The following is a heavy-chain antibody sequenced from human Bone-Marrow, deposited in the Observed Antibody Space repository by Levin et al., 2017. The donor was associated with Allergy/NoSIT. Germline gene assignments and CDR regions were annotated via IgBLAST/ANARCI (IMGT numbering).Heavy chain of an antibody. CDR1: GFTFSSYA. CDR2: ISGSGGST. D-gene: IGHD3-22*01. CDR3: AKRSSPLAIIMIVVAFDY. Sequence: GGSLRLSCAASGFTFSSYAMSWVRQAPGKGLEWVSAISGSGGSTYYADSVKGRFTISRDNSKNTLYLQMNSLRAEDTAVYYCAKRSSPLAIIMIVVAFDYWGQGTLVTVSS. V-gene: IGHV3-23*01. J-gene: IGHJ4*02.